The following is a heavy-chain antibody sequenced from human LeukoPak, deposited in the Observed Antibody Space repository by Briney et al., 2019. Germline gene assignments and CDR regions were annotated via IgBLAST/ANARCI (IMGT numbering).Heavy chain of an antibody. Sequence: ASVKVSCKASGYDFTNYGIMWVRQAAGQGLEWMGCISGFSGDTKYGPKFQGRVTLTADTSTATAYLELRSLRYDDTAVYYCAYWRGYVSGWSGPFDHWGQGTLVTVSS. CDR3: AYWRGYVSGWSGPFDH. J-gene: IGHJ4*02. CDR2: ISGFSGDT. CDR1: GYDFTNYG. D-gene: IGHD6-19*01. V-gene: IGHV1-18*01.